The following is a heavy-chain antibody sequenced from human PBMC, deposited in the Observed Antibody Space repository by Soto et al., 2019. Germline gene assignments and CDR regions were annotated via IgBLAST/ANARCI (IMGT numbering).Heavy chain of an antibody. J-gene: IGHJ4*02. V-gene: IGHV3-23*01. CDR2: ISGSGSST. CDR3: EKGVKGGKQWLVQASYFDY. D-gene: IGHD6-19*01. CDR1: GFTFSSYA. Sequence: GGSLRLSCAASGFTFSSYAMSWVRQAPGKGLEWVSAISGSGSSTYYADSVKGRFTISRDNSKNTLYLQMNSLRAEDTAVYYCEKGVKGGKQWLVQASYFDYWGQGTLVTVSS.